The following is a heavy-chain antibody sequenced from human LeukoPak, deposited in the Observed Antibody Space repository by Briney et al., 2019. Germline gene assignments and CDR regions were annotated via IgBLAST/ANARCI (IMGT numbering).Heavy chain of an antibody. J-gene: IGHJ6*02. Sequence: GGSLRLSCAASGFTFSSYGMHWVRQAPGKGLEWVAVISYDGSNKYYADSVKGRSTISRDNSKNTLYLQMNSLRAEDTAVYYCAKDSSYSSQSYGMDVWGQGTTVTVSS. CDR1: GFTFSSYG. V-gene: IGHV3-30*18. D-gene: IGHD4-11*01. CDR2: ISYDGSNK. CDR3: AKDSSYSSQSYGMDV.